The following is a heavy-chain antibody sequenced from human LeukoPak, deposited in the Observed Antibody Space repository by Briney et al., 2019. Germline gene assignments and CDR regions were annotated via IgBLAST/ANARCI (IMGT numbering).Heavy chain of an antibody. CDR3: AKDRGYCSSTSCYRPFDY. J-gene: IGHJ4*02. CDR2: IRYDGTNK. V-gene: IGHV3-30*02. Sequence: PGGSLRLSCAASGFTFSSYGMHWVRQAPGKGLEGVAFIRYDGTNKYYVDSVKGRFTISRDNSKNTLYLQMNSLRAEDTAVYFCAKDRGYCSSTSCYRPFDYWGQGALVTVSS. D-gene: IGHD2-2*03. CDR1: GFTFSSYG.